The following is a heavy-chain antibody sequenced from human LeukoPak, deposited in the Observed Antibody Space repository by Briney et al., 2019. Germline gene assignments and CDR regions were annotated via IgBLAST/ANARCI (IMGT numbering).Heavy chain of an antibody. CDR3: AKGGGGSYLRFDY. CDR1: GFTFSSYG. D-gene: IGHD1-26*01. J-gene: IGHJ4*02. CDR2: ISYDGSNK. V-gene: IGHV3-30*18. Sequence: GGSLRLSCAASGFTFSSYGMHWVRQAPGKGLEWVAVISYDGSNKYYADSVKGRFSISRDNSKNTLYLQMNSLGPEDTAVFYCAKGGGGSYLRFDYWGQGTLVTVSS.